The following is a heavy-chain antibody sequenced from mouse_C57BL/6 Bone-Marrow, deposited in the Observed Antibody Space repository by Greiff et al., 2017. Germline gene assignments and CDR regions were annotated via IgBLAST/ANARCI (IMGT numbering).Heavy chain of an antibody. D-gene: IGHD1-1*01. CDR2: IDPEDGET. Sequence: DVKLVESGAELVKPGASVKLSCTASGFNIKDYYMHWVKQRTEQGLEWIGRIDPEDGETKYAPKFQGKATITADTSSNTAYLQLSSLTSEDTAVYYCARIPPYYYGSSYWYFDVWGTGTTVTVSS. CDR3: ARIPPYYYGSSYWYFDV. V-gene: IGHV14-2*01. J-gene: IGHJ1*03. CDR1: GFNIKDYY.